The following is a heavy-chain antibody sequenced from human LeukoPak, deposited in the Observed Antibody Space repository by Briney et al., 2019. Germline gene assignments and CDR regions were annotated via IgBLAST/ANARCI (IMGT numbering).Heavy chain of an antibody. Sequence: ASVKVSCKASGYTFTSYYMHWVRQAPAQGLEWMGIINPSGGSTSYAQKFQGRVTMTRDTSTSTVYMELSSLRSEDTAVYYCARESRVFHWFDPWGQGTLVTVSS. CDR1: GYTFTSYY. J-gene: IGHJ5*02. CDR2: INPSGGST. V-gene: IGHV1-46*01. D-gene: IGHD2-21*01. CDR3: ARESRVFHWFDP.